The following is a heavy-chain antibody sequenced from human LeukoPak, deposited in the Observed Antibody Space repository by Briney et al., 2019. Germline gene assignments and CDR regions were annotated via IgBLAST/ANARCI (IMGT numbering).Heavy chain of an antibody. CDR3: ARAELRYSSGWYGGMDV. Sequence: GGSLRLFCAASGFTFRSTAMTWVRQAPGRGLEWDSVISGGGITYYADSVKGRCTLSRDSSKNTVSLQMNSLRAEDTAVYYCARAELRYSSGWYGGMDVWGQGTTVTVSS. CDR2: ISGGGIT. D-gene: IGHD6-19*01. J-gene: IGHJ6*02. CDR1: GFTFRSTA. V-gene: IGHV3-66*01.